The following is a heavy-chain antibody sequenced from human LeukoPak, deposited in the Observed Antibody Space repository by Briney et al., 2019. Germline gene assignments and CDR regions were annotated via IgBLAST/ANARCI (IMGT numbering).Heavy chain of an antibody. CDR1: GDSVSSSSAA. D-gene: IGHD2-8*01. CDR2: TYHRSKWYN. Sequence: SQTLSLTCAISGDSVSSSSAAWNWIRQPPSGGLEWLGRTYHRSKWYNGYAVSVKSRITINPDTSKNQFSLQLSSVTPEDRAVYYCARGNNGYIDYWGHGTLVTVSS. J-gene: IGHJ4*01. CDR3: ARGNNGYIDY. V-gene: IGHV6-1*01.